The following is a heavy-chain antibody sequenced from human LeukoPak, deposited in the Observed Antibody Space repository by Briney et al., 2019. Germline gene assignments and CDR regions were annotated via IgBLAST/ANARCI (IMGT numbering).Heavy chain of an antibody. CDR1: GGSISSSSYY. Sequence: SETLSLTCTASGGSISSSSYYWGWIRQPPGKGLEWIGSIYYSGSTYYNPSLKSRVTISVDTSKNQFSLKLSSVTAADTAVYYCARLVGYSSSWSDYWGQGTLVTVSS. CDR2: IYYSGST. CDR3: ARLVGYSSSWSDY. D-gene: IGHD6-13*01. J-gene: IGHJ4*02. V-gene: IGHV4-39*07.